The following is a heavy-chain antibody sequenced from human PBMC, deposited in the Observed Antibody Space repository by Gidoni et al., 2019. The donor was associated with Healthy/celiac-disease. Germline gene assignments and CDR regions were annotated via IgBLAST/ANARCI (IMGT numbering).Heavy chain of an antibody. Sequence: EVQLVESGRGLIQPGRSLRPSCAASGFTVSSNYMSWVRQAPGQGLEWVSVIYSSGSTYYADSVKGRFTISRDNSKNTLYLQMNSLRAEDTAVYYCAITLAVNDYWGQGTLVTVSS. J-gene: IGHJ4*02. CDR1: GFTVSSNY. V-gene: IGHV3-53*01. CDR3: AITLAVNDY. CDR2: IYSSGST. D-gene: IGHD2-8*02.